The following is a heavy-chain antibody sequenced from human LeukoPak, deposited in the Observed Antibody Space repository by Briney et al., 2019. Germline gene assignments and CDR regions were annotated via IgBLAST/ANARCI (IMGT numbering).Heavy chain of an antibody. Sequence: SETLSLTCAVYGGSFCGYYWSWIRQPPGKGLEWIGEINHSGSTNYNPSLKSRVTISVDTSKNQFSLKLSSVTAADTAVYYCAGRGVVTASPNYWGQGTLVTVSS. D-gene: IGHD2-21*02. CDR3: AGRGVVTASPNY. CDR1: GGSFCGYY. CDR2: INHSGST. V-gene: IGHV4-34*01. J-gene: IGHJ4*02.